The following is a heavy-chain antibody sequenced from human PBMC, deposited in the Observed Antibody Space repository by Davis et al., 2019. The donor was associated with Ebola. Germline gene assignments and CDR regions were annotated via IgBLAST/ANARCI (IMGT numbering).Heavy chain of an antibody. CDR2: INPSGGST. CDR3: ARVGYSSGLRQRGYYYYGMDV. CDR1: GYTFTSYY. D-gene: IGHD6-19*01. Sequence: ASVKVSCKASGYTFTSYYMHWVRQAPGQGLEWMGIINPSGGSTSYAQKFQGRVTITADKSTSTAYMELSSLRSEDTAVYYCARVGYSSGLRQRGYYYYGMDVWGQGTTVTVSS. V-gene: IGHV1-46*01. J-gene: IGHJ6*02.